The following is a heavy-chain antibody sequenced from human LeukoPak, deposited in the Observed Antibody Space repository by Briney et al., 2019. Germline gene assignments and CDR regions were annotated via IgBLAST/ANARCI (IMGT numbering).Heavy chain of an antibody. V-gene: IGHV3-7*01. D-gene: IGHD6-19*01. Sequence: PGGSLRLSCAASGFSFSDYWINWVRQAPGKGLEWVATIKQDVSEIYYVDSVKGRFTISRDNAKNSVYLQMNSLRAEDTAVYYCARDQIAVAGSSYFDYWGQGTLVTVSS. J-gene: IGHJ4*02. CDR1: GFSFSDYW. CDR2: IKQDVSEI. CDR3: ARDQIAVAGSSYFDY.